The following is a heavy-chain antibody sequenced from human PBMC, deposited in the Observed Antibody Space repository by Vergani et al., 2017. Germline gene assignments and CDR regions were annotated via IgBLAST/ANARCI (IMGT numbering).Heavy chain of an antibody. Sequence: QVQLQESGPGLVKPSETLSLTCTVSGGSISSYYWSWIRQPPGKGLEWIGYIYYSGSTNYNPSLKSRVTISVDTSKNQFSLKLSSVTAADTAVYYCASGFYDSSGYRPGGYFDYWGQGTLVTVSS. D-gene: IGHD3-22*01. CDR1: GGSISSYY. J-gene: IGHJ4*02. CDR2: IYYSGST. CDR3: ASGFYDSSGYRPGGYFDY. V-gene: IGHV4-59*01.